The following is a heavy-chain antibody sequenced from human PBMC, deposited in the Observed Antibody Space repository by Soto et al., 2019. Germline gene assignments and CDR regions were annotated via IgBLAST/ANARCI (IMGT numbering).Heavy chain of an antibody. D-gene: IGHD4-17*01. CDR3: ARDRDYRVEGG. CDR2: IYHSGST. Sequence: QVQLQESGPGLVKPSATLSLTCAVTGDSISSVGDWWSWVRQPPGKGLEWIGEIYHSGSTHYNPSLQSRVNMSIDKSKNQFSLEMTAVTAADTAVYYCARDRDYRVEGGWGQGTLVTVSS. CDR1: GDSISSVGDW. J-gene: IGHJ4*02. V-gene: IGHV4-4*02.